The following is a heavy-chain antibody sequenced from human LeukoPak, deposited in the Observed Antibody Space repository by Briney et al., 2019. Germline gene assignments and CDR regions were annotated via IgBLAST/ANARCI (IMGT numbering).Heavy chain of an antibody. CDR1: GFTFSRYW. V-gene: IGHV3-23*01. CDR3: AKDRIAVAGKYFDY. CDR2: ISGSGGST. J-gene: IGHJ4*02. Sequence: GGSLRLSCAASGFTFSRYWMNWVRQAPGKGLEWVSAISGSGGSTYYADSVKGRFTISRDNSKNTLYLQMNSLRAEDTAVYYCAKDRIAVAGKYFDYWGQGTLVTVSS. D-gene: IGHD6-19*01.